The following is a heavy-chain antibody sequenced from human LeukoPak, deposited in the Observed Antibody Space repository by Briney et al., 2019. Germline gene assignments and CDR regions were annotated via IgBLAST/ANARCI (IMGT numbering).Heavy chain of an antibody. CDR1: GGSLSSYY. Sequence: SETLSLTCTVSGGSLSSYYWSWIRQPPGKGLEWIGYIYYTGSTNYNPSLKSRVTISLDTSKNQFSLRLSSVTAADTAVYYCARLKVGGGGYYFHDFWGQGTLVTVSS. D-gene: IGHD1-26*01. CDR2: IYYTGST. J-gene: IGHJ4*02. V-gene: IGHV4-59*08. CDR3: ARLKVGGGGYYFHDF.